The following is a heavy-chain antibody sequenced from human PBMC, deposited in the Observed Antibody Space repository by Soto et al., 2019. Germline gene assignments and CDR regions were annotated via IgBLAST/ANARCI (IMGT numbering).Heavy chain of an antibody. V-gene: IGHV4-4*02. D-gene: IGHD6-19*01. Sequence: PSETLSLTCAVSGGAIISSNCLILFRHPPGKGLEWIGEIYHSGSTNYNPSLKSRVTISVDRSKNQFSLKLSSVTAADTAVYYCARVAIAVAGRFDYWGQGTLVTVSS. J-gene: IGHJ4*02. CDR1: GGAIISSNC. CDR3: ARVAIAVAGRFDY. CDR2: IYHSGST.